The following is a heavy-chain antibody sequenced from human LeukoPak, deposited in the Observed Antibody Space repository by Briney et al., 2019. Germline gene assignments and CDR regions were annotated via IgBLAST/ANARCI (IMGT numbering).Heavy chain of an antibody. CDR3: ARGAETTYYFDY. Sequence: PGGSLRLSGAASGFTFNTYSMIWVRQAPGKGLEWVSGISAGGDTTYYASTVKGRYTISRDNPKNTVYLQMNSLRADDTAIYYCARGAETTYYFDYWGQGTLVTVSS. J-gene: IGHJ4*02. D-gene: IGHD1-14*01. V-gene: IGHV3-23*01. CDR1: GFTFNTYS. CDR2: ISAGGDTT.